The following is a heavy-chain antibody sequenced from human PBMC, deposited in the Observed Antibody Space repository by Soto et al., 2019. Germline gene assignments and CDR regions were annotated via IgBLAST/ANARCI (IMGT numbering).Heavy chain of an antibody. V-gene: IGHV1-69*01. J-gene: IGHJ4*02. D-gene: IGHD6-19*01. CDR3: ERVALKADSSDVY. Sequence: QVQLVQSGAEVKKPGSSVKVSCKASGGTFSSYAISWVRQAPGQGLEWMGGIVPIFGTANYAQKFQGRVTITADESTSTAYMELGSLRSEDTAVYYCERVALKADSSDVYWGQGTLVTVSS. CDR2: IVPIFGTA. CDR1: GGTFSSYA.